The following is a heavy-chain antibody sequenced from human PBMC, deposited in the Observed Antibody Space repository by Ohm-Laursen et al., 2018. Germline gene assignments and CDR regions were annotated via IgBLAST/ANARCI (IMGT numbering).Heavy chain of an antibody. J-gene: IGHJ6*02. V-gene: IGHV1-8*02. D-gene: IGHD6-13*01. CDR1: GYTFSSYY. CDR2: MNPNSGNT. Sequence: ASVKVSCNASGYTFSSYYIHWVRQATGQGLEWMGWMNPNSGNTGYAQKFQGRVTMTRNTSISTAYMELSSLRSEDTAVYYCARSGSSRPYYYGMDVWGQGTTVTVSS. CDR3: ARSGSSRPYYYGMDV.